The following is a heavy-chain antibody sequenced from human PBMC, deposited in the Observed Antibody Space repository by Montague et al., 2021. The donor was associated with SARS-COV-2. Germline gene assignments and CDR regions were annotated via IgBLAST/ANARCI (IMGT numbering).Heavy chain of an antibody. CDR1: GFTFSSYW. D-gene: IGHD1-1*01. V-gene: IGHV3-7*01. CDR3: ARVQRTTGTTRLGTYYYYYYGMDV. Sequence: SLRLSCAASGFTFSSYWMSWVRQAPGKGLEWVANIKQDGSEKYYVDSVKGRFTISRDNAKNSLYLQMNSLRAEDTAVYYCARVQRTTGTTRLGTYYYYYYGMDVWGQGTTATVS. J-gene: IGHJ6*02. CDR2: IKQDGSEK.